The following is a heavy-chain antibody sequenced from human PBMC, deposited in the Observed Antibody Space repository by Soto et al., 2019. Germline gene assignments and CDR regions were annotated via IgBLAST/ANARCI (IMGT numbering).Heavy chain of an antibody. J-gene: IGHJ6*02. CDR1: GSSFTSYR. V-gene: IGHV5-51*03. D-gene: IGHD2-15*01. CDR3: GCSSGSSLGAVEV. CDR2: IYPGDSDT. Sequence: PGESLKLSCKGSGSSFTSYRIGWVRHMLGKGQEWMGIIYPGDSDTSYSTPFQGQVNISPDKSTNTPYLQWSSLKPSDTAPYYFGCSSGSSLGAVEVWGQGTRVTVSS.